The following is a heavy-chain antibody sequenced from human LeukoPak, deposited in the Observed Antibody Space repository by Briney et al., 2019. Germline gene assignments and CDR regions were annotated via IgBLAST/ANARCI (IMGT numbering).Heavy chain of an antibody. CDR1: GGSISSYS. CDR3: ATLTGGDDAFDI. CDR2: IFYTGST. D-gene: IGHD4-23*01. J-gene: IGHJ3*02. Sequence: SETLSLTCTVSGGSISSYSWSWIRQPPGKGLEWIGYIFYTGSTNYNPSLKSRVTISVLTSKNRFSLKLSPVTAADTTVYYCATLTGGDDAFDIWGQGTMVTVSS. V-gene: IGHV4-59*01.